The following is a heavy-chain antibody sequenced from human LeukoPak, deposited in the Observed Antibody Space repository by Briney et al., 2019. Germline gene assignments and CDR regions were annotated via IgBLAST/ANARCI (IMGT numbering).Heavy chain of an antibody. J-gene: IGHJ4*02. V-gene: IGHV1-69*02. CDR3: ARGGRPYDSSGLYYFDY. CDR1: GGTFSSYT. Sequence: SVKVSCKASGGTFSSYTISWVRQAPGQGLEWMGRIIPILGIANYAQKFQGRVTITADKSTSTAYTELSSLRDEDTAVYYRARGGRPYDSSGLYYFDYWGQGTLVTVSS. D-gene: IGHD3-22*01. CDR2: IIPILGIA.